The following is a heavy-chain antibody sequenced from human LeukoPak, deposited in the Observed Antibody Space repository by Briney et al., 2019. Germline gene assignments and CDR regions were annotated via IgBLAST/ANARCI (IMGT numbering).Heavy chain of an antibody. CDR3: AGRPQGGTYCSTSSCYAFDI. CDR1: EYTFINYY. Sequence: ASVKVSCKASEYTFINYYLHWVRQAPGQGLECMGWINPNSGGTKYVQKFQGRVTMSRDTSISTAYMELSRLRSDDTAVYYCAGRPQGGTYCSTSSCYAFDIWGQGTMVTVSS. D-gene: IGHD2-2*01. J-gene: IGHJ3*02. CDR2: INPNSGGT. V-gene: IGHV1-2*02.